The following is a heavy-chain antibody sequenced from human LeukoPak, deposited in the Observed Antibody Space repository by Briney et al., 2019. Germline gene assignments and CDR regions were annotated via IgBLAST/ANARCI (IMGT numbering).Heavy chain of an antibody. J-gene: IGHJ5*02. CDR3: ASPYCSGGSCPTPKNWFDP. Sequence: ASVTVSCKASGGTFSSYAISWVRQAPGQGLEWMGGIIPIFGTANYAQKFQGRVTITTDEYTSTAYRELSSLRSEDTAVYYCASPYCSGGSCPTPKNWFDPWGQGTLVTVSS. D-gene: IGHD2-15*01. CDR2: IIPIFGTA. V-gene: IGHV1-69*05. CDR1: GGTFSSYA.